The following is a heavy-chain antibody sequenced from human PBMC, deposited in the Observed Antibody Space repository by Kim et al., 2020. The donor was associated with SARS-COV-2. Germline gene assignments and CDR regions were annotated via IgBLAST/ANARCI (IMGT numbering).Heavy chain of an antibody. CDR3: AKDIGGGDSSY. D-gene: IGHD4-17*01. Sequence: GSLRLSCAASGFTFNAYAMHWVRQAPGKGLEWVSLISGDRGSTYYADSVKGRFTISRDNSKNSLFLQMNSLRTEDTALYYCAKDIGGGDSSYWGQGTLVTVSS. V-gene: IGHV3-43*02. J-gene: IGHJ4*02. CDR1: GFTFNAYA. CDR2: ISGDRGST.